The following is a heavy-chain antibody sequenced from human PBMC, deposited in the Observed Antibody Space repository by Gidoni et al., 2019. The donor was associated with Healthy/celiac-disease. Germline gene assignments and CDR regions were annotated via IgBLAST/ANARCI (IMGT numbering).Heavy chain of an antibody. CDR1: GGSISSYY. Sequence: QVQLQESGPGLVTPSETLSLTCTVSGGSISSYYWSWIRQPPGKGLEWIGYNYYSGCTNYNPSLKSRVTISVDTSKNQFSLKLSSVTAADTAVYYCARVSYDFWSGHPPYFDYWGQGTLVTVSS. D-gene: IGHD3-3*01. V-gene: IGHV4-59*01. J-gene: IGHJ4*02. CDR2: NYYSGCT. CDR3: ARVSYDFWSGHPPYFDY.